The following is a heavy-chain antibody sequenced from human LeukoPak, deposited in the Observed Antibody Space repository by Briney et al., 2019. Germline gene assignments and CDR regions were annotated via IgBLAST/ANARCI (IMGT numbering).Heavy chain of an antibody. CDR1: GGSISSSSYY. Sequence: SQTLSLTCTVSGGSISSSSYYWGWIRQPPGKGLEWIGSIYYSGSTYYNPSLKSRVTISVDTSKNQFSLKLSSVTAADTAVYYCAGRGQQLFNRRGFFDYWGQGTLVTVSS. J-gene: IGHJ4*02. CDR3: AGRGQQLFNRRGFFDY. V-gene: IGHV4-39*01. CDR2: IYYSGST. D-gene: IGHD6-13*01.